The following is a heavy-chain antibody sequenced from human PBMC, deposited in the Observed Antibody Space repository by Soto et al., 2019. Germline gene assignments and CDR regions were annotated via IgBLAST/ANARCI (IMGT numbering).Heavy chain of an antibody. CDR2: INPISGST. CDR3: ARVGSALDY. Sequence: EASVKVSCKASGYTFTSYYMHWVRQAPGQGLEWMGIINPISGSTSYAQKLQGRVTMTTDTSTSTAYMELRSLRSDDTAVYYCARVGSALDYWGQGTLVTVPQ. J-gene: IGHJ4*02. D-gene: IGHD3-10*01. CDR1: GYTFTSYY. V-gene: IGHV1-46*01.